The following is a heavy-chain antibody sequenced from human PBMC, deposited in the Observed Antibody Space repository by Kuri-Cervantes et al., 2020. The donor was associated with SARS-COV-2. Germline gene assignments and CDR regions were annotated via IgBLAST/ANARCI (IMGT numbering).Heavy chain of an antibody. CDR1: GGSISSSSYY. V-gene: IGHV4-39*07. J-gene: IGHJ6*03. CDR2: IYYSGST. CDR3: AKDPSGSRNYYYYYMDV. D-gene: IGHD1-1*01. Sequence: SETLSLTCTVSGGSISSSSYYWGWIRQPPGKGLEWTGSIYYSGSTYYNPSLKSRVTISVDTSKNQFSLKLSSVTAADTAVYYCAKDPSGSRNYYYYYMDVWGKGTTVTVSS.